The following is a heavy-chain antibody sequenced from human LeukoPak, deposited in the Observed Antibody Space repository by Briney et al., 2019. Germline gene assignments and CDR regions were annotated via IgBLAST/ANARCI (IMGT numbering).Heavy chain of an antibody. CDR2: IYYSGST. V-gene: IGHV4-61*01. D-gene: IGHD6-19*01. CDR3: ARRTYSSGWSNFDY. Sequence: SETLSLTCTVSGGSVSSGSYYWSWIRQPPGKGLEWIGYIYYSGSTNYNPSLKSRVTKSVDTSKNQFSLKLSSVTAADTAVYYCARRTYSSGWSNFDYWGQGTLVTVSS. CDR1: GGSVSSGSYY. J-gene: IGHJ4*02.